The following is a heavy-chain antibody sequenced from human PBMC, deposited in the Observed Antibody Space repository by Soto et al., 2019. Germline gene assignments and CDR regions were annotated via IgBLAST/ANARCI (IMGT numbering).Heavy chain of an antibody. Sequence: PSQTLSLTCAISGDSVSSNSAAWNWIRLSPSRGLEWLARTYYRSRWYNDYAVSVRSRITVNPDTSKNQLSLQLTSVTPEDTAVYYCAGTTSHQWYYMDVWGKGTTVTVS. CDR3: AGTTSHQWYYMDV. CDR1: GDSVSSNSAA. V-gene: IGHV6-1*01. J-gene: IGHJ6*03. CDR2: TYYRSRWYN. D-gene: IGHD1-7*01.